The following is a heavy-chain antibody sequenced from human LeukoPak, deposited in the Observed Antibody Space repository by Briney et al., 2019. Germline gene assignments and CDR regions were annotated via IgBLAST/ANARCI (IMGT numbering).Heavy chain of an antibody. J-gene: IGHJ4*02. D-gene: IGHD3-10*01. CDR2: IYYSGST. CDR3: ARRPFNWPGSIDY. CDR1: GASISSYY. V-gene: IGHV4-39*01. Sequence: SETLSLTCTVSGASISSYYWGWIRQPPGKGLEWIGSIYYSGSTYYNPSLKSRVTISVDTSKNQFSLKLSSVTAADTAVYYCARRPFNWPGSIDYWGQGTLVTVSS.